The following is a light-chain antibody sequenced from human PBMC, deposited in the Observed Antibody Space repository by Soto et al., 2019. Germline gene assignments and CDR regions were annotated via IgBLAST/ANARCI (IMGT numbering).Light chain of an antibody. CDR1: SSNIGAGYD. J-gene: IGLJ2*01. CDR2: GNN. V-gene: IGLV1-40*01. Sequence: QPVLTQPPSVSGAPGQRVTISCTGSSSNIGAGYDVHWYQQLPGTAPKLLIYGNNNRPSGVPDRFSGSKSGTSASLAITGLQAEDETYYYCQSYDSSLSGVVFGGGTKVTVL. CDR3: QSYDSSLSGVV.